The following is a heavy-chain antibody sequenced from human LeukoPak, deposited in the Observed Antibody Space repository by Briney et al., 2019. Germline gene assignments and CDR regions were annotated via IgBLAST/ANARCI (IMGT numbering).Heavy chain of an antibody. CDR1: GYTFTSFG. Sequence: ASVKVSCKASGYTFTSFGISWVRQAPGQGLEWMGWISAYNGNTNYAQKLQGRVTMTTDTSTSTAYMELRSLRSDDTAVYYCAIVWNGSGPRWFDPWGQGTLVTVSS. D-gene: IGHD1-1*01. CDR2: ISAYNGNT. CDR3: AIVWNGSGPRWFDP. J-gene: IGHJ5*02. V-gene: IGHV1-18*01.